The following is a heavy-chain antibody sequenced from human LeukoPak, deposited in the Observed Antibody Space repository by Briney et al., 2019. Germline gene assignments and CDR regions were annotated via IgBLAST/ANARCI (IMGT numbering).Heavy chain of an antibody. CDR1: GGSISSSSYY. Sequence: SETLPLTCTVSGGSISSSSYYWGWIRQPPGKGLEWIGYMYNSGSTNYNPSLKSRVTISIDTSKNQVSLRLSPVTAADTAVYYCARQGSGGRSFDVWGQGTMVTVSS. CDR3: ARQGSGGRSFDV. J-gene: IGHJ3*01. V-gene: IGHV4-61*05. D-gene: IGHD1-26*01. CDR2: MYNSGST.